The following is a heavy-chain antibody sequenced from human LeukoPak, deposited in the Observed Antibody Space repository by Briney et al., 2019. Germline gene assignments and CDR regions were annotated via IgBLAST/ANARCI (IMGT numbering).Heavy chain of an antibody. CDR3: ARVRKKYYYDSSNHRDASDI. CDR1: GFTFDDYG. D-gene: IGHD3-22*01. CDR2: INWNGRNV. V-gene: IGHV3-20*04. J-gene: IGHJ3*02. Sequence: PGGSLRLSCATSGFTFDDYGMNWVRQAPGKGLEWVSNINWNGRNVDYADSMKGRFTISTDKSKNSVHLQMNSLRAEDTPVYYCARVRKKYYYDSSNHRDASDIWGQGTMVIVSS.